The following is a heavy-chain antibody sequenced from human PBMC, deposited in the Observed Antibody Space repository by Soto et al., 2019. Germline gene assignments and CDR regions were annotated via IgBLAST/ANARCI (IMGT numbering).Heavy chain of an antibody. Sequence: ASVKVSCKASGGTFSSYAISWVRQAPGQGLEWMGGIIPIFGTANYAQKFQGRVTITADESTSTAYMELSSLRSEDTAVYYCASQGGEPIPEYYYDSSGYFNPYYFDYWGQGTLVTVSS. CDR2: IIPIFGTA. V-gene: IGHV1-69*13. CDR3: ASQGGEPIPEYYYDSSGYFNPYYFDY. J-gene: IGHJ4*02. CDR1: GGTFSSYA. D-gene: IGHD3-22*01.